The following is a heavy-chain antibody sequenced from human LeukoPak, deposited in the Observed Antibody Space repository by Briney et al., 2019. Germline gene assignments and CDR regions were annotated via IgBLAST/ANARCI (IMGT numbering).Heavy chain of an antibody. CDR1: GLTFDDYA. CDR2: ISGDGGST. J-gene: IGHJ4*02. Sequence: PGGSLRLSCVASGLTFDDYAMHWVRQAPGKGLEWVSLISGDGGSTFYADSVKGRFSISRDNSKNSLYLQMNSLRTKDTAMYYCAKESGKFDDWGQGTLVAVSS. CDR3: AKESGKFDD. D-gene: IGHD3-16*01. V-gene: IGHV3-43*02.